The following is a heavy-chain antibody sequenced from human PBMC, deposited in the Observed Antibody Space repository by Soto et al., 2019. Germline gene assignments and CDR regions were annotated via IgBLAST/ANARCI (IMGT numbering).Heavy chain of an antibody. CDR1: GFTFSSYA. D-gene: IGHD2-21*02. CDR2: ISGSGDIT. CDR3: AKCGGACYKTFVDY. J-gene: IGHJ4*02. V-gene: IGHV3-23*01. Sequence: EVQLLESGGGLLQPGGSLRLSCSASGFTFSSYAMSWVRQAPGKGLEWVSGISGSGDITSYADSVKGRFTISRDNSKNTLYLQMNSLRAEDTAVYYCAKCGGACYKTFVDYWGQGTLVTVSS.